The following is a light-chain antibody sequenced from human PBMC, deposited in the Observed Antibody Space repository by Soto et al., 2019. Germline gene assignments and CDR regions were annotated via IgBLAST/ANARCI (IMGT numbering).Light chain of an antibody. CDR3: CSYAGSSPPVV. J-gene: IGLJ2*01. V-gene: IGLV2-23*02. CDR2: EVS. Sequence: QSALTQPASVSGSPGQSITISCTGTSSDVGSYNLVSWYQQHPGKAPKLMIYEVSKRPSGVSNRFSGSKSGNTASLTISGLQAEDAADYYCCSYAGSSPPVVFGGGTKLTVL. CDR1: SSDVGSYNL.